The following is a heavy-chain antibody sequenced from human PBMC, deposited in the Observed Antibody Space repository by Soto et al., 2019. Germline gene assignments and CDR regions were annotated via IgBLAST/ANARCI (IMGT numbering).Heavy chain of an antibody. CDR3: AREYMGGPDY. J-gene: IGHJ4*02. CDR1: GFTSSTYY. Sequence: GGSLRLSCTTSGFTSSTYYMMWVRQGPGKGLEWVANMNEDGSKMFLLDSVKGRFSIYRDNAKNLFYLQMNSLRAEDTAVYYCAREYMGGPDYWGQGTLVTVSS. CDR2: MNEDGSKM. D-gene: IGHD3-16*01. V-gene: IGHV3-7*01.